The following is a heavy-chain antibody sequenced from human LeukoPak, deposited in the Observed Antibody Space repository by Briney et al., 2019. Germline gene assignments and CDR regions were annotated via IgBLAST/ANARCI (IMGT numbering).Heavy chain of an antibody. V-gene: IGHV1-8*01. D-gene: IGHD7-27*01. CDR3: ASPQLGNPTMPVHLPDY. Sequence: GASVKVSCKASGYTFTSYDINWVRQATGQGLEWMGWMNPNSGNTGYAQKFQGRVIMTRNTSISTAYMELSSLRSEDTAVYYCASPQLGNPTMPVHLPDYWGQGTLVTVSS. CDR1: GYTFTSYD. J-gene: IGHJ4*02. CDR2: MNPNSGNT.